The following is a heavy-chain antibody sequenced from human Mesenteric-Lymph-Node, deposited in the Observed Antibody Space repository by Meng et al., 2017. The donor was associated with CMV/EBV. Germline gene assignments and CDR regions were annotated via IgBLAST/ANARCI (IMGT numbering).Heavy chain of an antibody. V-gene: IGHV3-30*04. D-gene: IGHD4-23*01. CDR3: ARGHLNYDGSDFDY. J-gene: IGHJ4*02. CDR1: GFTFSNYE. CDR2: ISSDGNIH. Sequence: GGSLRLSCAASGFTFSNYEMQWVRQAPGKGLEWVALISSDGNIHYYADSVKGRFTISRDNSGNTLYLQMISLRAEDTAVYYCARGHLNYDGSDFDYWGQGTLVTVSS.